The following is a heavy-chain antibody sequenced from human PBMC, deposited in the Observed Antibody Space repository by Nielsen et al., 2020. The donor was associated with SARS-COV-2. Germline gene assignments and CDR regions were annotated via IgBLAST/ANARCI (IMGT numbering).Heavy chain of an antibody. CDR3: ARHSYGDYAWFDP. J-gene: IGHJ5*02. V-gene: IGHV4-59*08. D-gene: IGHD4-17*01. Sequence: SETLSLTCTVSGGSISSYYWSWIRQPPGKGLEWIGYIYYSGSTNYNPSLKSRVTIPVDTSKNQFSLKLSSVTAADTAVYYCARHSYGDYAWFDPWGQGTLVTVSS. CDR1: GGSISSYY. CDR2: IYYSGST.